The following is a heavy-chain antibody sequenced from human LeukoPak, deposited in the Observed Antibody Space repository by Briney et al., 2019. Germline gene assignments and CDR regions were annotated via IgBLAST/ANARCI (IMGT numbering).Heavy chain of an antibody. CDR3: AREGSYRYGYNEYHSYMDI. CDR1: GFTFSRYS. J-gene: IGHJ6*03. D-gene: IGHD5-24*01. V-gene: IGHV3-21*01. Sequence: GGSLRLSCSASGFTFSRYSMNWVRQAPGKGLEWVSSISSGSSYRYYADSMKGRFTISRDNAKNSLYPQMNSLRAEDTAVYYCAREGSYRYGYNEYHSYMDIWGRGTTVTVSS. CDR2: ISSGSSYR.